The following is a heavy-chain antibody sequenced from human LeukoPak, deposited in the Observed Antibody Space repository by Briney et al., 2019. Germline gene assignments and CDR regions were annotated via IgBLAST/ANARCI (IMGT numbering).Heavy chain of an antibody. J-gene: IGHJ4*02. Sequence: PGGSLRLSCAASGFIFRNYGMHWVRQAPGKGLEWVAVISYDGSNKYYADSVKGRFTISRDNSKNTLYLQMNSLRAEDTAVYYCARDNYDYVWGSYHYFDYWGQGTLVTVSS. CDR1: GFIFRNYG. CDR2: ISYDGSNK. CDR3: ARDNYDYVWGSYHYFDY. D-gene: IGHD3-16*02. V-gene: IGHV3-30*19.